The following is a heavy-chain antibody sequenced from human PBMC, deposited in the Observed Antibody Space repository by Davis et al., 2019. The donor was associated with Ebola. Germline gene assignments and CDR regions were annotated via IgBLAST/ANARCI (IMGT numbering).Heavy chain of an antibody. CDR2: ISWNSGSI. Sequence: PGGSLRLSCAASGFTFDDYAMHWVRQAPGKGLEWVSGISWNSGSIGYADSVKGRFTISRDNAKNSLYLQMNSLRAEDTALYYCAKDRSLGLARGMDVWGKGTTVTVSS. D-gene: IGHD3-16*01. V-gene: IGHV3-9*01. J-gene: IGHJ6*04. CDR1: GFTFDDYA. CDR3: AKDRSLGLARGMDV.